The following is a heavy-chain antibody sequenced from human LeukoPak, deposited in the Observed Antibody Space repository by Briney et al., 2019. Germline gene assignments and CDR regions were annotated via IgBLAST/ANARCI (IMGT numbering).Heavy chain of an antibody. V-gene: IGHV1-2*02. CDR3: ATVSPSLGYYYDSSGRHWFDP. D-gene: IGHD3-22*01. J-gene: IGHJ5*02. CDR1: GYTFTGYY. CDR2: INPNSGGT. Sequence: ASVKVSCKASGYTFTGYYMHWVRQAPGQGLEWMGWINPNSGGTNYAQKFQGRVTMTRDTSISTAYMELSRLRSDDTAVYYCATVSPSLGYYYDSSGRHWFDPWGQGTLVTVSS.